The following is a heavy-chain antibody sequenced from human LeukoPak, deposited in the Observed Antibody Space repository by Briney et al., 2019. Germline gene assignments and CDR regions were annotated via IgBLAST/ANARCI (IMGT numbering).Heavy chain of an antibody. V-gene: IGHV4-59*08. J-gene: IGHJ4*02. CDR1: GGSISSYY. CDR3: ARGGPPDSGSYYFDY. Sequence: SETLSLTCTVSGGSISSYYWSWIRQPPGKGLEWIGYIYYSGSTNYNPSLKSRVTISVDTSKNQFSLKLSSVTAADTAVYYCARGGPPDSGSYYFDYWGQGSLVTVSS. CDR2: IYYSGST. D-gene: IGHD1-26*01.